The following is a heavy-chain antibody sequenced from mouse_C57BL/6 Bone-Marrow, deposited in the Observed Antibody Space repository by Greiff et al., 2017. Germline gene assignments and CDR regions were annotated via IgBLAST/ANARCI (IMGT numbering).Heavy chain of an antibody. CDR3: ARPYYSNYWYFDV. Sequence: QVQLQQPGAELVKPGASVKLSCKASAYTFTSYWIPWVKQGPGQGLGWIGEIYPGSGSTNYNEKFKSKATLTGDTSSSTAYMQLSSLTSEDSAVYYCARPYYSNYWYFDVWGTGTTVTVSS. D-gene: IGHD2-5*01. CDR2: IYPGSGST. CDR1: AYTFTSYW. V-gene: IGHV1-55*01. J-gene: IGHJ1*03.